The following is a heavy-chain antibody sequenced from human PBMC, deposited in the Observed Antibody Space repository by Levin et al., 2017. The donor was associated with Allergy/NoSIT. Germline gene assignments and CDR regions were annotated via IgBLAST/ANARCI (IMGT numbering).Heavy chain of an antibody. Sequence: ASVKVSCKASGYTFTGYYMHWVRQAPGQGLEWMGWINPNSGGTNYAQKFQGWVTMTRDTSISTAYMELSRLRSDDTAVYYCARGRYGSGSYSTDAFDIWGQGTMVTVSS. V-gene: IGHV1-2*04. D-gene: IGHD3-10*01. CDR3: ARGRYGSGSYSTDAFDI. CDR1: GYTFTGYY. CDR2: INPNSGGT. J-gene: IGHJ3*02.